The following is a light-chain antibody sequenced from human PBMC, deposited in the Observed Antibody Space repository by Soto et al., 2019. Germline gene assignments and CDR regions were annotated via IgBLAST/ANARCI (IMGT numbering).Light chain of an antibody. J-gene: IGKJ2*01. CDR2: GAS. Sequence: DLQMTQSPYSLSAAVGDRVTITCRASQSIARFLNWYQQKPGEVPKLLIFGASYLRSGVPSRFSGSGSGTHFALTITSLQAEDFATYFCQQRHIAPYTFGQGTNL. CDR3: QQRHIAPYT. V-gene: IGKV1-39*01. CDR1: QSIARF.